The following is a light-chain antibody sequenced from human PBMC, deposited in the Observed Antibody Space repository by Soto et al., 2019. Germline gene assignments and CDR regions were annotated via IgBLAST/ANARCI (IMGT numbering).Light chain of an antibody. CDR2: SNN. CDR1: SSNLGSNN. CDR3: AACEDSLNGYV. J-gene: IGLJ1*01. V-gene: IGLV1-44*01. Sequence: QSVLTQPTSASGTPGQRVTISCSGSSSNLGSNNVNWYQQLPGTAPKLLIYSNNQRPSGVPDRFSGSKSGNSASLAISGLQSEDEADYYCAACEDSLNGYVFGTGTKLTVL.